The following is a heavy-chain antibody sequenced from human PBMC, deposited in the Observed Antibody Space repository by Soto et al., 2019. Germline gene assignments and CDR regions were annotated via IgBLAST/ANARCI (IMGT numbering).Heavy chain of an antibody. CDR2: IWYGGSNK. CDR3: TRDRLPDSSSSFYS. CDR1: GFTFSSYG. J-gene: IGHJ4*02. V-gene: IGHV3-33*01. Sequence: QVQLVESGGGVVQPGRSLRLSCAASGFTFSSYGMHWVRPAPGKGLEWVAVIWYGGSNKYYADSVKGRFTISRDNSKNTLYLQMNSLRAEDTAVYYCTRDRLPDSSSSFYSWCQGTLVTVSS. D-gene: IGHD6-6*01.